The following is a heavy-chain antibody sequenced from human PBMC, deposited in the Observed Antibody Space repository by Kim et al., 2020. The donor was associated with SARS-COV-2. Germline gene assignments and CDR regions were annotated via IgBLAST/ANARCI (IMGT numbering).Heavy chain of an antibody. V-gene: IGHV3-9*01. CDR3: AKDLIAVAGTSGSFDI. J-gene: IGHJ3*02. CDR1: GFTFGDYA. D-gene: IGHD6-19*01. CDR2: ISWNSGSI. Sequence: GGSLRLSCAASGFTFGDYAMHWVRQAPGKGLEWVSGISWNSGSIGYADSVKGRFTISRDNAKNSLYLQMNSLRAEDTAVYYCAKDLIAVAGTSGSFDIWGQGTLVTVSS.